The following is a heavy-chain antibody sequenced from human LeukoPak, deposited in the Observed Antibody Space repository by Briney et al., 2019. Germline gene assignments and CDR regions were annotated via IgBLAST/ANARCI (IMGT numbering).Heavy chain of an antibody. V-gene: IGHV4-61*01. CDR3: ARVDVVGARYFDY. D-gene: IGHD2-15*01. CDR2: IYYSGSS. Sequence: SETLSLTCTVSGGSVSSGSYYWSWIRQPPGKGLEWIGYIYYSGSSNYNPSLKSRVTISVDTSKNQFSLKLSSVTAADTAVYYCARVDVVGARYFDYWGQGTLVTVSS. J-gene: IGHJ4*02. CDR1: GGSVSSGSYY.